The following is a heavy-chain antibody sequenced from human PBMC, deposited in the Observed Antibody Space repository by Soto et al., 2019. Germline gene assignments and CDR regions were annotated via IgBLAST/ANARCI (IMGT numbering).Heavy chain of an antibody. V-gene: IGHV3-30*18. CDR1: GFTFSSYG. Sequence: PVGSLRLSCAASGFTFSSYGMHWVRQAPGKGLEWVAVISYDGSNKYYADSVKGRFTISRDNSKNTLYLQMNSLRAEDTAVYYCAKDGGHLVTHAFHSWGKGTLVTV. J-gene: IGHJ3*02. CDR2: ISYDGSNK. D-gene: IGHD3-16*01. CDR3: AKDGGHLVTHAFHS.